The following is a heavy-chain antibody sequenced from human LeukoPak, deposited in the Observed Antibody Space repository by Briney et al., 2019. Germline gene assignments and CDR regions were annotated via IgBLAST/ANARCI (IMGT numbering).Heavy chain of an antibody. CDR3: AREAQIGRVFPDY. CDR1: GFTVSSNY. Sequence: GGSLRLSCAASGFTVSSNYMSWVRQAPGKGLEWVSVIYSGGSTYYADSVKGRFTISRDNSKNTLYLQMNSLRAEDTAVYYCAREAQIGRVFPDYWGQGTLVTVSS. V-gene: IGHV3-53*05. D-gene: IGHD2-21*01. J-gene: IGHJ4*02. CDR2: IYSGGST.